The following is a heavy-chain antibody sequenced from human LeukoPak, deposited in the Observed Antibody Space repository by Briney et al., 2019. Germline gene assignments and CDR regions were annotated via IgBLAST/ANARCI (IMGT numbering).Heavy chain of an antibody. CDR3: ARGSDTAMVLFHYFDY. CDR2: ISSSSSYI. D-gene: IGHD5-18*01. V-gene: IGHV3-21*01. CDR1: GFTFSSYT. Sequence: GGSLRLSCAASGFTFSSYTMNWVRQAPGKGLEWVSSISSSSSYIYYADSVKGRFTISRDNAKNSLYLQMNTLRAEDTAVYYCARGSDTAMVLFHYFDYWGQGTLVTVSS. J-gene: IGHJ4*02.